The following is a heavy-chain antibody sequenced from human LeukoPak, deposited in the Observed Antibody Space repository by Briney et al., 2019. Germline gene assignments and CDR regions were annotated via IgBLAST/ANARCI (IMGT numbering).Heavy chain of an antibody. CDR2: VHYSGST. V-gene: IGHV4-59*11. CDR3: VRDSAPVRTSWYFDP. CDR1: GGSFSSHY. D-gene: IGHD1-14*01. Sequence: SETLSLTCTVSGGSFSSHYWTWIRQPPGKELEWIGYVHYSGSTKYNPYLTSRVTISLDTSRNQFSLKLNSVTAADTAVYYCVRDSAPVRTSWYFDPWGRGTLVTVSS. J-gene: IGHJ2*01.